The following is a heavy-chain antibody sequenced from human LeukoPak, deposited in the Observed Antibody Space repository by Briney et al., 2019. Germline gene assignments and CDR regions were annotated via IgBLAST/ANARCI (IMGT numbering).Heavy chain of an antibody. D-gene: IGHD5-18*01. CDR3: ARVGYSYGYSYYYYYMDV. Sequence: GGSLRLSCAASGFTFSSYSMNWVRQAPGKGLEWVSYISSSSTIYYADSVKGRFTISRDNAKNSLYLQMNSLRAEDTAVYYCARVGYSYGYSYYYYYMDVWGKGTTVTVSS. J-gene: IGHJ6*03. V-gene: IGHV3-48*01. CDR1: GFTFSSYS. CDR2: ISSSSTI.